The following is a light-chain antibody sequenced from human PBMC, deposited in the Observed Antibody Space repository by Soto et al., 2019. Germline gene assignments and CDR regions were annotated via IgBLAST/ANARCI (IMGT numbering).Light chain of an antibody. Sequence: QSALTQPPSASGSPGQSGTISCTGTSSDVVGYNYVSWYQQHPGKAPKLMISEVSKRPSGVPDRFSGSKSGNTASLTVSGLQAEDEADYYCRSFARNNNLVFGGGTKVTVL. CDR3: RSFARNNNLV. CDR1: SSDVVGYNY. V-gene: IGLV2-8*01. J-gene: IGLJ2*01. CDR2: EVS.